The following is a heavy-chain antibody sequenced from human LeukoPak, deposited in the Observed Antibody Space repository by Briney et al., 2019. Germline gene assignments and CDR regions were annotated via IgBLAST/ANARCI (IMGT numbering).Heavy chain of an antibody. CDR3: ARSIVGEPSDI. J-gene: IGHJ3*02. CDR2: ISSASDYI. D-gene: IGHD2-21*01. V-gene: IGHV3-21*01. CDR1: GFTFSTYS. Sequence: PGGSLRLSCAASGFTFSTYSMNWVRQAPGKGLEWVSSISSASDYIFYADSMKGRFTISRDNAQNSLYLQMNSLRAEDTAVYYCARSIVGEPSDIWGQGTMVTVSS.